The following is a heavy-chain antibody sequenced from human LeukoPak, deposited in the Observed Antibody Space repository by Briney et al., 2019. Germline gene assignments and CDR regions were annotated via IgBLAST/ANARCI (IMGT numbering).Heavy chain of an antibody. CDR2: IYSGGST. D-gene: IGHD2-2*01. CDR1: GFTVSSNY. Sequence: GGSLRLSCAASGFTVSSNYMSWVRQAPGKGLEWASVIYSGGSTYYADSVKGRFTISRDNSENTLYLQMNSLRAEDTAVYFCARDASPYCSSTSCYAHWGQGTLVTVSS. V-gene: IGHV3-66*01. CDR3: ARDASPYCSSTSCYAH. J-gene: IGHJ4*02.